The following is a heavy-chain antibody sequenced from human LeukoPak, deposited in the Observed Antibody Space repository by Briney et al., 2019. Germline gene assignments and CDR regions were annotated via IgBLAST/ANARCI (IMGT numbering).Heavy chain of an antibody. D-gene: IGHD3-10*01. J-gene: IGHJ5*02. CDR2: IYFSGNT. CDR3: ARGPKPTYYYGHHTKPKYNWFDP. V-gene: IGHV4-39*01. CDR1: GGSISSSPYY. Sequence: SETLSLTCTVSGGSISSSPYYWAWIRQPPGKGLEWIGSIYFSGNTYYNPSLKSRVTISVDTSKNQFSLRLSSVTAADTAVYYCARGPKPTYYYGHHTKPKYNWFDPWGQGTLVTVSS.